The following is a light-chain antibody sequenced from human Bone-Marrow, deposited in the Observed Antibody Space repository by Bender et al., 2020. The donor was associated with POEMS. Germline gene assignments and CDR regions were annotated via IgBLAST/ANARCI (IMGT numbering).Light chain of an antibody. V-gene: IGLV2-14*03. CDR3: CSHAGNFILV. CDR1: SSSVVNYNY. CDR2: DVT. Sequence: QSALTQPASVSGSPGQSITISCTGTSSSVVNYNYVSWYQHHPDKAPKLMIYDVTKRPSGVSNRFSGSKSSNTASLTISGLQAEDEADYYCCSHAGNFILVFGGGTKLTVL. J-gene: IGLJ3*02.